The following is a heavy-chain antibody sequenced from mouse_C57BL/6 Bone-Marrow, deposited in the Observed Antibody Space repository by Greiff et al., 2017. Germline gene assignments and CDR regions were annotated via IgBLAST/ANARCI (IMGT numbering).Heavy chain of an antibody. D-gene: IGHD2-3*01. J-gene: IGHJ4*01. Sequence: EVKVVESGGGLVKPGGSLKLSCAASGFTFSSYAMSWVRQTPEKRLECVATISDGGSYTYYPDNVKGRFTISRDNAKNNLYLQMSHLKSEDTAMYYCARGWLLRDYAMDYWGQGTSVTVSS. CDR3: ARGWLLRDYAMDY. V-gene: IGHV5-4*03. CDR1: GFTFSSYA. CDR2: ISDGGSYT.